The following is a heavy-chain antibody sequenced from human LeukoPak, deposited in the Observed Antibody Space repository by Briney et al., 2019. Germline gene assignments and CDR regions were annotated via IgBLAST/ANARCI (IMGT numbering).Heavy chain of an antibody. J-gene: IGHJ4*02. CDR2: ISYDGSNK. Sequence: GGSLRLSCAASGFTFSSYAMHWVRQAPGKGLEWVAVISYDGSNKYYADSVKGRFTISRDNSKNTLYLQMNSLRAEDTAVYYCAREGHYDSSSDYWGQGTLVTVSS. CDR1: GFTFSSYA. D-gene: IGHD3-22*01. V-gene: IGHV3-30-3*01. CDR3: AREGHYDSSSDY.